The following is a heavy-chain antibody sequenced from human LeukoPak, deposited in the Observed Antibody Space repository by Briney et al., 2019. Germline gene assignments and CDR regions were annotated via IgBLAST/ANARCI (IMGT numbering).Heavy chain of an antibody. Sequence: GGSLRLSCAASGFTFSDYYMSWIRQAPGKGLEWVSYISSSGSTIYYADSVKGRFTISRDNAKNSLYLQMNSLRAEDTAVYYCAKASARVHYRPGIAVAGTPFAFDYWGQGTLVTVSS. CDR1: GFTFSDYY. D-gene: IGHD6-19*01. CDR3: AKASARVHYRPGIAVAGTPFAFDY. CDR2: ISSSGSTI. V-gene: IGHV3-11*01. J-gene: IGHJ4*02.